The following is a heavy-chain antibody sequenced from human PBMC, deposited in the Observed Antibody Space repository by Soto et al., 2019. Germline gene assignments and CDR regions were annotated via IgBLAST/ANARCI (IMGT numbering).Heavy chain of an antibody. CDR2: IYTTGRT. CDR3: ARDMGSARDY. CDR1: GGSISGYY. D-gene: IGHD6-6*01. V-gene: IGHV4-4*07. Sequence: HVQLQESGPGLVKPSETLSLTCSVSGGSISGYYWSWIRQSAGQGLEWIGRIYTTGRTSYNPSLMSRVTMSVDTTKRQISVKLTAVTAADTAVYYCARDMGSARDYWGQGTLVIVSS. J-gene: IGHJ4*02.